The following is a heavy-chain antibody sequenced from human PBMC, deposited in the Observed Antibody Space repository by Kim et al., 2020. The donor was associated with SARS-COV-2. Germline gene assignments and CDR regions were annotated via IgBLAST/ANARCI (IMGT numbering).Heavy chain of an antibody. D-gene: IGHD1-7*01. CDR3: TRAKIGTKTFDS. J-gene: IGHJ4*02. CDR2: VNTDGSDT. V-gene: IGHV3-74*03. CDR1: GFTFSGFW. Sequence: GGSLRLSCEASGFTFSGFWMDWVRQAPGKGLLWVSRVNTDGSDTAYADSVKGRFTVSRDNTKNTFYLQMNRLRADDTAVFYCTRAKIGTKTFDSWGQGIL.